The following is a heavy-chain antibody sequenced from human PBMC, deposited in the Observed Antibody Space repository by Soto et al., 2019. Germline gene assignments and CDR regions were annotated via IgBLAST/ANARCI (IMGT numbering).Heavy chain of an antibody. CDR1: GGSVSSGSYY. V-gene: IGHV4-61*01. D-gene: IGHD5-18*01. J-gene: IGHJ4*02. Sequence: SETLSLTCTVSGGSVSSGSYYWSWIRQPPGKGLEWIGYIYYSGSTNYNPSLKSRVTISVDTSKNQFSLKLSSVTAADTAVYYCARDRRGKDTDMVTYTTIWGQGTLVTVSS. CDR3: ARDRRGKDTDMVTYTTI. CDR2: IYYSGST.